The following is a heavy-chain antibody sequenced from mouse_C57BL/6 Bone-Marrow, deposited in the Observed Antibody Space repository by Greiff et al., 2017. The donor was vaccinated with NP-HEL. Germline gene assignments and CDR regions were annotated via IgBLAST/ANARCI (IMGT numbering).Heavy chain of an antibody. CDR2: IHPNSGST. V-gene: IGHV1-64*01. Sequence: QVHVKQPGAELVKPGASVKLSCKASGYTFTSYWMHWVKQRPGQGLEWIGMIHPNSGSTNYNEKFKSKATLTVDKSSSTAYMQLSSLTSDDSAVYYCARVYYYGSGYWGQGTSVTVSS. CDR1: GYTFTSYW. D-gene: IGHD1-1*01. CDR3: ARVYYYGSGY. J-gene: IGHJ4*01.